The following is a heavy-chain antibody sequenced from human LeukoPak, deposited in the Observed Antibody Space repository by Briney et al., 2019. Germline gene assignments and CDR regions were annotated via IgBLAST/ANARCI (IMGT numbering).Heavy chain of an antibody. CDR1: GFTFSSYA. V-gene: IGHV3-64*01. CDR2: ISSNGGSA. D-gene: IGHD3-9*01. J-gene: IGHJ4*02. Sequence: PGGSLRLSCAASGFTFSSYAMHWVRQAPGKGLEYVSAISSNGGSAYYANSVKGRFSISRDNSKNTLYPQMGSLRAEDMAVYYCARAPRYFAWLFYDYWGQGTLVTVSS. CDR3: ARAPRYFAWLFYDY.